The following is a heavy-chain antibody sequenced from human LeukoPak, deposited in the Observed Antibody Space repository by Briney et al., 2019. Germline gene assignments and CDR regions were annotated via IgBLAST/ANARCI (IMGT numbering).Heavy chain of an antibody. CDR3: ARRLRNGHVDY. CDR2: IYTSGST. CDR1: GGTISSYY. D-gene: IGHD2-21*02. J-gene: IGHJ4*02. V-gene: IGHV4-4*09. Sequence: SETLTLTCTVSGGTISSYYWSWIRQPPGKGLEWIGYIYTSGSTNYNPSLKSRVTISVDTSKNQFSLKLSSVTAADTAVYYCARRLRNGHVDYWGQGTLVTVSS.